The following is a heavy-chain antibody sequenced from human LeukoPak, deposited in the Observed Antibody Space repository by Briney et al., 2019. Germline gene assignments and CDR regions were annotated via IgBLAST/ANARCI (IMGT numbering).Heavy chain of an antibody. J-gene: IGHJ6*02. V-gene: IGHV1-58*01. CDR3: AAAYLNPRFLEWPNYYYYGMDV. Sequence: ASVKVSCKASGFTFTSSAVQWVRQARGQRLEWIGWIVVGSGNTNYAQKSQERVTITRDMSTSTAYMELSSLRSEDTAVYYCAAAYLNPRFLEWPNYYYYGMDVWGQGTTVTVSS. D-gene: IGHD3-3*01. CDR2: IVVGSGNT. CDR1: GFTFTSSA.